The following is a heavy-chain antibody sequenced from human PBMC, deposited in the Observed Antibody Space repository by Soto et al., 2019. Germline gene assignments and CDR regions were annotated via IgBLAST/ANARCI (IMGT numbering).Heavy chain of an antibody. V-gene: IGHV1-18*01. Sequence: QVHLMQSGVEVKTPGASVKVSCQASGYTFFTYDISWVRQAPGQGLEWMGWISTYSGDTKYAQKFQGRVTMTTDTSTTTAYLELRSLRFDDTAVYYCARHHGPTTSENWFDPWGQGTLVTVSS. CDR1: GYTFFTYD. D-gene: IGHD5-12*01. J-gene: IGHJ5*02. CDR3: ARHHGPTTSENWFDP. CDR2: ISTYSGDT.